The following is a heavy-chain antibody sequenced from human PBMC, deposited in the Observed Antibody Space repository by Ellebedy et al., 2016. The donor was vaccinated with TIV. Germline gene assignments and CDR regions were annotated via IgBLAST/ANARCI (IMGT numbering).Heavy chain of an antibody. CDR2: IKRDGNDK. CDR3: AREEESRGYSKDFDY. J-gene: IGHJ4*01. D-gene: IGHD2-15*01. V-gene: IGHV3-7*03. Sequence: GESLKISCAASGFTFSNHWMTWVRQAPGKGLEWVAMIKRDGNDKYYVDSVKGRFTISRDNAKNSLYLQMNSLRADDTAVYYCAREEESRGYSKDFDYWGQGTLVTVSS. CDR1: GFTFSNHW.